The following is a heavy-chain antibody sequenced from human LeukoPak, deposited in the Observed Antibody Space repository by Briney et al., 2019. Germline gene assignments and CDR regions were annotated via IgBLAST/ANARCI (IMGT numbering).Heavy chain of an antibody. CDR2: IYPGDSDT. CDR3: AGSVVPAASEGDDAFDI. D-gene: IGHD2-2*01. Sequence: GESLKISCKGSGYSFTSYWIGWVRQMPGKGLEWMGIIYPGDSDTRYSPSFQGQVTISANKSISTAYLQWRSLKASDTAMYYCAGSVVPAASEGDDAFDIWGQGTMVTVSS. J-gene: IGHJ3*02. CDR1: GYSFTSYW. V-gene: IGHV5-51*01.